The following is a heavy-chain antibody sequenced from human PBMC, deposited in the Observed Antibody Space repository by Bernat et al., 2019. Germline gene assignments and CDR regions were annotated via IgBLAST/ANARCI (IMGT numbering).Heavy chain of an antibody. Sequence: EVQLVESGGGLVQPGGSLRLSCAASGFTFSSYEMNWVRQAPGKGLEWVSYISSSGSTIYYADSVKGRFTISRDNAKNSLYLQMNSLRAEDTAVYYCAREGTRGAFDYWGQGTLVTVSS. CDR3: AREGTRGAFDY. J-gene: IGHJ4*02. V-gene: IGHV3-48*03. CDR1: GFTFSSYE. CDR2: ISSSGSTI.